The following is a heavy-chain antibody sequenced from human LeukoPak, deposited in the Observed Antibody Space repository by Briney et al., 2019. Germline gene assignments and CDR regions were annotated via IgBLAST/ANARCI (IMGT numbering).Heavy chain of an antibody. CDR1: GFTFSSYS. V-gene: IGHV3-21*04. D-gene: IGHD3-3*01. CDR2: ISGSSTYI. J-gene: IGHJ4*02. Sequence: GGSLRLSCAASGFTFSSYSMNWVRQAPGKGLEWVSSISGSSTYIYYADSVKGRFTISRDNAKNSLYLQMNSLRAEDTAVYYCARGSRDYDFWSGYSLIDYWGQGTLVTVSS. CDR3: ARGSRDYDFWSGYSLIDY.